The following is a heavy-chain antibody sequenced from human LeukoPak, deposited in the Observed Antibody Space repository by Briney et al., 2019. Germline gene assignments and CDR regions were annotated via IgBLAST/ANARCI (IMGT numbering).Heavy chain of an antibody. CDR2: ISSSSSTI. J-gene: IGHJ4*02. D-gene: IGHD5-12*01. Sequence: GGSLRLSCAASGFTFNDYYMSWIRQAPGKGLEWVSYISSSSSTIYYADSVKGRFTISRDNAKNSLYLQMNSLRAEDTAVYYCARWTGGRGIVATTTKGFDYWGQGTLVTVSS. CDR1: GFTFNDYY. CDR3: ARWTGGRGIVATTTKGFDY. V-gene: IGHV3-11*04.